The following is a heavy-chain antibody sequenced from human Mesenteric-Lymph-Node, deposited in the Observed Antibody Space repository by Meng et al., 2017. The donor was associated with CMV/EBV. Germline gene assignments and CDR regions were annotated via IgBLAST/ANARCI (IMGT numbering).Heavy chain of an antibody. V-gene: IGHV4-39*06. CDR3: ARDFRGAGATLDAFDI. CDR1: GGSVNSSPYY. CDR2: IYNGEII. J-gene: IGHJ3*02. D-gene: IGHD1-26*01. Sequence: SETLSLTCTVSGGSVNSSPYYWGWIRQPPGKGLDWIGSIYNGEIIHYNPSLRSRVTISVDTSKSQLVLKLTSVTAADTAVYYCARDFRGAGATLDAFDIWGQGTRVTVSS.